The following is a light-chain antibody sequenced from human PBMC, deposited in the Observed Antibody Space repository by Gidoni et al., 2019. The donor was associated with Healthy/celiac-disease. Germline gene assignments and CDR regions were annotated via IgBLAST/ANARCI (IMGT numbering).Light chain of an antibody. J-gene: IGKJ2*03. V-gene: IGKV3-20*01. CDR1: QSVSSSY. CDR2: GAS. Sequence: ILFTQSPGTLSLSPGERATLSCRASQSVSSSYLAWYQQKPGQAPRLLIYGASSRATGIPDRFSGSGSGTDFTLTISRLEPEDFAVYYCQQYGSSPYSFGQXTKLEIK. CDR3: QQYGSSPYS.